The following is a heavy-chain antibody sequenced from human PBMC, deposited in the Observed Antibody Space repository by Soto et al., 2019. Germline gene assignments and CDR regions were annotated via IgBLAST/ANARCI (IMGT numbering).Heavy chain of an antibody. Sequence: QITLKESGPTLVKPTQTLTLTCTFSGFSLSTSPVAVGWIRQPPGKALEWLAIIYWDDNKHYSPSLKSRLTITKDTSKNQVVLTMTNMDPVDTATYYCVHRGRSSGLGGDNWFDPWGQGTLVTVSS. CDR2: IYWDDNK. J-gene: IGHJ5*02. D-gene: IGHD6-19*01. CDR1: GFSLSTSPVA. CDR3: VHRGRSSGLGGDNWFDP. V-gene: IGHV2-5*02.